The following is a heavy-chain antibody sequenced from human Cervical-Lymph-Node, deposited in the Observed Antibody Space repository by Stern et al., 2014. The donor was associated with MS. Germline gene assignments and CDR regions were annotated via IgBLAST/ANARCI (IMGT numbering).Heavy chain of an antibody. CDR2: IYLDEGK. CDR1: GFSVATAGVG. J-gene: IGHJ4*02. Sequence: QITLKESGPTLVKPTQTVTLTCTLSGFSVATAGVGVGWIRQPPGKALEWLALIYLDEGKLYSPSLKNRLTIIKDTSKNQVVLTMTNVDPVDTATYYCAHSRVKYCRGGTCYSSLFDYWGQGTLVTVSS. V-gene: IGHV2-5*02. CDR3: AHSRVKYCRGGTCYSSLFDY. D-gene: IGHD2-15*01.